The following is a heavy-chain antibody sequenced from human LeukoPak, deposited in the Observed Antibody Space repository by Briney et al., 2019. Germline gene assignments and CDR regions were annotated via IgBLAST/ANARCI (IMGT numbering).Heavy chain of an antibody. J-gene: IGHJ4*02. D-gene: IGHD2-15*01. CDR1: GFTFSSYS. CDR3: ARGFEFGYCSGGSCPRTLSFDY. Sequence: GGALRLSRAASGFTFSSYSMNWGRQAPGEGVEGVLYISCRCSSIYYADSVKGRFTISRDNAKNSLYLQMNSLRAEDTAVYYCARGFEFGYCSGGSCPRTLSFDYWGQGTLVTVSS. V-gene: IGHV3-48*01. CDR2: ISCRCSSI.